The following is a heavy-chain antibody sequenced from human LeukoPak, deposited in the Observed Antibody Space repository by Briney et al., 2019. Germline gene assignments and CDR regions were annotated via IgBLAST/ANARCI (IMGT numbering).Heavy chain of an antibody. J-gene: IGHJ6*02. CDR1: GYTFTSYG. Sequence: VASVKVSCKASGYTFTSYGISWVRQAPGQGLEWMGWISGYNGNTNYAQKLQGRVTMTTDTSTSTAYMELRSLRSDDTAVYYCARASMTIFGVVISDYYYGMDVWGQGTKVSVSS. CDR2: ISGYNGNT. D-gene: IGHD3-3*01. CDR3: ARASMTIFGVVISDYYYGMDV. V-gene: IGHV1-18*01.